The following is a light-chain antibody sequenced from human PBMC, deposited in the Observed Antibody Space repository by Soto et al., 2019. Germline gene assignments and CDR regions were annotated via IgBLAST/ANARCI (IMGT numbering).Light chain of an antibody. CDR1: QRITTY. V-gene: IGKV1-39*01. CDR2: TAA. J-gene: IGKJ2*01. Sequence: IQMTQSPSSLSASVGDRVTITCRASQRITTYLNWYQQKPGNAPKLLISTAATLQGGVPSRFSGSGSGTDFTLTITTLQPEDFATYFCQQSYSTPYTFGQGTKLEIK. CDR3: QQSYSTPYT.